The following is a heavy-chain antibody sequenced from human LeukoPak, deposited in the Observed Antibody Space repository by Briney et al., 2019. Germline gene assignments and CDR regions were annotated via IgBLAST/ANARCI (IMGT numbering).Heavy chain of an antibody. D-gene: IGHD3-22*01. CDR3: ARDSGDSSGYYPGY. J-gene: IGHJ4*02. V-gene: IGHV3-30*02. Sequence: GGSLRLSCAASGFTFSSYGMHWVRQAPGKGLEWVAFIRYDGSNKYYADSVKGRFTISRDNAKNSLYLQMNSLRAEDTAVYYCARDSGDSSGYYPGYWGQGTLVTVSS. CDR2: IRYDGSNK. CDR1: GFTFSSYG.